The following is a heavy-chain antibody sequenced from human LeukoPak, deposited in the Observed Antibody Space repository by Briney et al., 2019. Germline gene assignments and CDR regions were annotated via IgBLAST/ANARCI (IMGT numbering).Heavy chain of an antibody. CDR1: GGFISGSHYY. CDR2: INYSGNM. Sequence: PSETLSLTCAVSGGFISGSHYYWAWIRQPPGKGLEWIGMINYSGNMYYNPSLWSRATISVDTSTNQFSLKLASLTAADTAVYYCARTLYCIGATCYSPELFHSWGQGTLVTVSS. V-gene: IGHV4-39*01. CDR3: ARTLYCIGATCYSPELFHS. J-gene: IGHJ4*02. D-gene: IGHD2-15*01.